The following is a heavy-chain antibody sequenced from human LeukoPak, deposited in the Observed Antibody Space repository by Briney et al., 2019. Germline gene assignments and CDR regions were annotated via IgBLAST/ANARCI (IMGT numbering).Heavy chain of an antibody. CDR2: IYYSGST. Sequence: SETLSLTCTVSGGSISSSSCYWGWIRQPPGKGLEWIGSIYYSGSTYYNPSLKSRVTISVDTSKNQFSLKLSSVTAADTAVYYCASHYSSSPLDYWGQGTLVTVSS. CDR3: ASHYSSSPLDY. D-gene: IGHD6-6*01. V-gene: IGHV4-39*01. J-gene: IGHJ4*02. CDR1: GGSISSSSCY.